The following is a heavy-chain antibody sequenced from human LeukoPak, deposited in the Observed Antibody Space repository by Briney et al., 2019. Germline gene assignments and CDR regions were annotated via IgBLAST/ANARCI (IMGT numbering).Heavy chain of an antibody. CDR1: GFTFSSYA. CDR2: ISYDGSNK. V-gene: IGHV3-30*04. CDR3: ARAVTGYSDAFDI. Sequence: GGSLRLSCAASGFTFSSYAMHWVRQAPGKGLEWVAVISYDGSNKYYADSVKGRFTISRDNSKNTLYLQMNSLRSDDTAVYYCARAVTGYSDAFDIWGQGTMVTVSS. D-gene: IGHD3-9*01. J-gene: IGHJ3*02.